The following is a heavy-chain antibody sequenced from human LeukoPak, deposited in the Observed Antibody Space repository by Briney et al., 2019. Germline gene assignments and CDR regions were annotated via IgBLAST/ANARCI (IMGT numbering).Heavy chain of an antibody. J-gene: IGHJ5*02. V-gene: IGHV1-69*01. CDR2: IIPIFGTA. CDR1: GGTFSSYA. Sequence: EASVKVSCKASGGTFSSYAISWVRQAPGQGLEWMGGIIPIFGTANYAQKFQGRVTITADESTSTAYMELSSLRSEDTAVYHCAREALDEIVVVPAAIMGNWFDPWGQGTLVTVSS. CDR3: AREALDEIVVVPAAIMGNWFDP. D-gene: IGHD2-2*02.